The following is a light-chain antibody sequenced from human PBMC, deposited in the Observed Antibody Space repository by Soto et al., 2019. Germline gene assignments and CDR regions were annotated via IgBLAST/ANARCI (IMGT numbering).Light chain of an antibody. CDR2: GAS. CDR3: QQYGTSPPT. Sequence: EIVLAQSPGTLSLSPGERATLSCRASQSVSSNFLAWYQKKPGQAPRLLIYGASSRATGIPDRFRGSGSGTDFILTISRLEPEDFAVYYCQQYGTSPPTFGQGPRLDIK. J-gene: IGKJ5*01. V-gene: IGKV3-20*01. CDR1: QSVSSNF.